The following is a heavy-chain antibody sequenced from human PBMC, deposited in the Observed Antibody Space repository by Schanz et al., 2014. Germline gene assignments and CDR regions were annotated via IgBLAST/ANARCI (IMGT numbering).Heavy chain of an antibody. CDR2: ISGSGGST. CDR1: GFSFSSYA. D-gene: IGHD3-10*02. Sequence: EVQLLESGGGLVEPGGSLRLSCAASGFSFSSYAMGWVRQAPGRGLEWVSAISGSGGSTYYADSVKGRFTISRDSSKNTLYLQMNSLRPEDTAIYYCAKNQYDDVDLSSFYFDFWGQGTLVTVSS. J-gene: IGHJ4*02. CDR3: AKNQYDDVDLSSFYFDF. V-gene: IGHV3-23*01.